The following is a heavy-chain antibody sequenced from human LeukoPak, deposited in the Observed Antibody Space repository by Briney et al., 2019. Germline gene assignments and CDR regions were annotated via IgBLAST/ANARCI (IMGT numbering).Heavy chain of an antibody. J-gene: IGHJ6*03. Sequence: GGSLRLSCAASGFTFSDYYMGWIRQAPGKGLEWVSYISSSGSTIYYADSVKGRFTISRDNAKNSLYLQMNSLRAEDTAVYYCAREEYQLLYYYYYYYMDVWGKGTTVTVSS. CDR2: ISSSGSTI. CDR3: AREEYQLLYYYYYYYMDV. V-gene: IGHV3-11*04. D-gene: IGHD2-2*01. CDR1: GFTFSDYY.